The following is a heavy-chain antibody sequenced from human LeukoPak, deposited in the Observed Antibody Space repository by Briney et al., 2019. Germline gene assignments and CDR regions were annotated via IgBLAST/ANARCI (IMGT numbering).Heavy chain of an antibody. J-gene: IGHJ1*01. Sequence: HPRGSLRDSRAASGYTLCRFRMHGVRQAPGKGLVWVSGTNTDGSSTMYADSVKGRFTIARDNAKNTLYLQMNSLRAEDTAVYYCDGATAEHWGQGTLVTVSS. CDR2: TNTDGSST. CDR3: DGATAEH. D-gene: IGHD4/OR15-4a*01. CDR1: GYTLCRFR. V-gene: IGHV3-74*03.